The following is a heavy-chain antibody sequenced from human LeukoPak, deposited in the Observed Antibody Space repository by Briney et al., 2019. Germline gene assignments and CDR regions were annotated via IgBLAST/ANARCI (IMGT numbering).Heavy chain of an antibody. J-gene: IGHJ6*03. CDR1: GYTFTSYD. CDR3: ARAWFGAGGYYYYCMDV. D-gene: IGHD3-10*01. Sequence: ASVKVSCKASGYTFTSYDINWVRQATGQGLEWMGWMNPNSGNTGYAQKFQGRVTMTRNTSISTAYMELSSLRSEDTAVYYCARAWFGAGGYYYYCMDVWGKGTTVTVSS. V-gene: IGHV1-8*01. CDR2: MNPNSGNT.